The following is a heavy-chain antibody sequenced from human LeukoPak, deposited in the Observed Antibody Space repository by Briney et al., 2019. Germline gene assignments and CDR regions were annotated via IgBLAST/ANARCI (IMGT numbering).Heavy chain of an antibody. D-gene: IGHD5-24*01. CDR3: ARVEMATITDY. CDR2: ISSSSGYI. V-gene: IGHV3-21*01. Sequence: PGGSLGLSCAASGFPFISYSMNWGRQAPGKGLEWVSSISSSSGYIYYADSVKGRFTISRDNDKNSLYLQMNSLRAEDTAVYYCARVEMATITDYWGQGTLVTVSS. J-gene: IGHJ4*02. CDR1: GFPFISYS.